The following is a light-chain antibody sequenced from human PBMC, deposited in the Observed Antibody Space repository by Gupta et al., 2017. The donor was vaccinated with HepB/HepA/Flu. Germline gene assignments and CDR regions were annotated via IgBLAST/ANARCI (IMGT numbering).Light chain of an antibody. Sequence: EIVLTQSPATLSLSPGERATLSCRASQSVSSYLAWYQQKPGQAPRLLIYDASNRATGIPDRCSGSGDGTDFTLTISSREPEDLAVYYCQQRSNWHPLFTCGHGTKVDIK. J-gene: IGKJ3*01. CDR2: DAS. CDR1: QSVSSY. V-gene: IGKV3-11*01. CDR3: QQRSNWHPLFT.